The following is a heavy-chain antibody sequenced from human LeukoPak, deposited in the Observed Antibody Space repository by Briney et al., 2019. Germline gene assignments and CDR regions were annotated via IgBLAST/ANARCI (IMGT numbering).Heavy chain of an antibody. J-gene: IGHJ5*02. CDR2: INHSGST. Sequence: SETLSLTCAVYGGSFSGYYWSWIRQLPGKGLEWIGEINHSGSTNYNPSLKSRVTISVDTSKNQFSLKLSSVTAADTAVYYCARGSRFDPWGQGTLVTVSS. CDR3: ARGSRFDP. V-gene: IGHV4-34*01. CDR1: GGSFSGYY.